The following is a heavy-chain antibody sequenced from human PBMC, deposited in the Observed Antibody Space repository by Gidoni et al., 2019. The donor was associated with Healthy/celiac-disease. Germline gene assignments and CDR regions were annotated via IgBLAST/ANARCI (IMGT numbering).Heavy chain of an antibody. Sequence: EVQLVESGGGLVQPGRSLRLSCAASGFTFDDYAMHWVRQAPGKGLEWVSDISWNSGSIGYADSVKGRFTISRDNAKNSLYLQMNSLRAEGTALYYCAKDVSSSSGIFDYWGQGTLVTVSS. CDR3: AKDVSSSSGIFDY. CDR2: ISWNSGSI. D-gene: IGHD6-6*01. V-gene: IGHV3-9*01. CDR1: GFTFDDYA. J-gene: IGHJ4*02.